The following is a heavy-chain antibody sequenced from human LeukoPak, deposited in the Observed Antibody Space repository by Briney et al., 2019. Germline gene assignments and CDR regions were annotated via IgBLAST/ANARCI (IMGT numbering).Heavy chain of an antibody. CDR1: GFTFSSYW. V-gene: IGHV3-7*01. J-gene: IGHJ4*02. CDR3: ARDRGYYYDSSGYYPWGYFDY. CDR2: IKQDGSEK. Sequence: PGGSLRLSCAASGFTFSSYWMSWVRQAPGKGLEWVANIKQDGSEKYYVDSVKGRFTISRDNAKNSLYLQMNSLRAEDTAVYYCARDRGYYYDSSGYYPWGYFDYWGQGTLVTVSS. D-gene: IGHD3-22*01.